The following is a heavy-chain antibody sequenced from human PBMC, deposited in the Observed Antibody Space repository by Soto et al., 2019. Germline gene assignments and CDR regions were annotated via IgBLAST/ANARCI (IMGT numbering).Heavy chain of an antibody. V-gene: IGHV4-30-4*01. CDR3: XXXXXXXXXXXXXXXXXXL. J-gene: IGHJ2*01. CDR2: IYYSGST. CDR1: XXXXXXXXXX. Sequence: QVQLQEXGPGLXKSSQTLSLTCAXXXXXXXXXXXXXXXXXXPXXKGLXWIGYIYYSGSTYVNPSLKSRLSMSLDTSKNQFSLKLTSXTAXXXXXXXXXXXXXXXXXXXXXXXXXXLWGRGTLVTVSS.